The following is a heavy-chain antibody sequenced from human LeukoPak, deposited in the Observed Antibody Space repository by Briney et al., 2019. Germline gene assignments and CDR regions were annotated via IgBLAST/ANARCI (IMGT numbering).Heavy chain of an antibody. J-gene: IGHJ6*02. CDR3: TTDRHRSPTLGVPAVYSRGMDV. V-gene: IGHV3-15*01. Sequence: PGGSLRLSCATSRFTFSDHHMDWVRQAPGKGLEWVGRIKSKTDGGTTDYAAPVKGRFTISRDDSKNTLYLQMNSLKTEDTAVYYCTTDRHRSPTLGVPAVYSRGMDVWGQGTTVTVSS. D-gene: IGHD2-2*01. CDR2: IKSKTDGGTT. CDR1: RFTFSDHH.